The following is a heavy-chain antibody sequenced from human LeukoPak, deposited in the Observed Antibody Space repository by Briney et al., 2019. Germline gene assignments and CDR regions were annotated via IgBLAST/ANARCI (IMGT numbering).Heavy chain of an antibody. D-gene: IGHD1-26*01. CDR3: ASGSYYGY. CDR2: IYTSGST. Sequence: SETLSLTCTVSGGSISSGSYYWSWIRQPAGKGLEWIGRIYTSGSTNYNPSLKSRVTISVDTSKNQFSLKLSSVTAADTAVYYYASGSYYGYWGQGTLVTVSS. V-gene: IGHV4-61*02. J-gene: IGHJ4*02. CDR1: GGSISSGSYY.